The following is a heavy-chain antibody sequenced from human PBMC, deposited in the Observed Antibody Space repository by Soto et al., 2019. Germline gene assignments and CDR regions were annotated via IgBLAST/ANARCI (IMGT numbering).Heavy chain of an antibody. D-gene: IGHD2-15*01. J-gene: IGHJ4*01. CDR1: GFTFSNYA. CDR3: VKGNQLLRYYFEF. CDR2: ITSDGDST. V-gene: IGHV3-64D*06. Sequence: SGGSLRLSCSVSGFTFSNYAMNCVRQAPGKGLEYVSGITSDGDSTWHADSVKDRFTISRDNSKNTLFLQMSSLRVEDTAIYFCVKGNQLLRYYFEFWGPGTLVTVSS.